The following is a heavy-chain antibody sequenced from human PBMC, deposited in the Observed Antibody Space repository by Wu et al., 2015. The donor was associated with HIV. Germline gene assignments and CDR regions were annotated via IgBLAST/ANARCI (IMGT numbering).Heavy chain of an antibody. J-gene: IGHJ3*02. CDR3: ASRIGNMEAFNI. V-gene: IGHV1-46*03. Sequence: QVQLVQSGGEVKKPGASVKVSCKASGYSFTSNYIHWVRQAPGQGLEWMGVINPGAVRISYAQKFQGRVTMTSDTSTSTVHMELSSLRSEDTAXYYCASRIGNMEAFNIWGQGTMVIVSS. D-gene: IGHD1/OR15-1a*01. CDR1: GYSFTSNY. CDR2: INPGAVRI.